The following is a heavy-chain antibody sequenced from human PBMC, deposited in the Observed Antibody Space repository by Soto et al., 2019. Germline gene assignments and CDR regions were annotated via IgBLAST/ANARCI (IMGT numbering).Heavy chain of an antibody. J-gene: IGHJ4*02. CDR1: GDSISSSNYY. Sequence: PSETLSLTCTVSGDSISSSNYYWAWIRQPPGKGLEWIGSIYYSESSHYRGSTYYNPSLKSRVTISVDTSKNQLFLKLSSVTAADTAVYYCARGADCAQTYDSSAQVYWGQGAPVTVSS. D-gene: IGHD3-22*01. CDR3: ARGADCAQTYDSSAQVY. V-gene: IGHV4-39*01. CDR2: IYYSESSHYRGST.